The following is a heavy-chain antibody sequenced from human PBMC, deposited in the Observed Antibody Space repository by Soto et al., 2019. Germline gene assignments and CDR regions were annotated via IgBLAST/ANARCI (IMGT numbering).Heavy chain of an antibody. J-gene: IGHJ4*02. Sequence: PGGSLRLSCVASGFIFSSCAMNWVRQAPGKGLEWVSSVTGSGFTTFYAESVKGRFTISRDNFENTIYLHMNSLRAEDTAVYYCAKDFPVQLWSFDSWGQGTPVTVSS. CDR1: GFIFSSCA. CDR3: AKDFPVQLWSFDS. D-gene: IGHD1-1*01. CDR2: VTGSGFTT. V-gene: IGHV3-23*01.